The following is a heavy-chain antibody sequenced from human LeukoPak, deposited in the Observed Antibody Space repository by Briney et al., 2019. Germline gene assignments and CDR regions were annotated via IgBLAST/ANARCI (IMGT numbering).Heavy chain of an antibody. V-gene: IGHV3-30*02. D-gene: IGHD4-11*01. CDR2: IRYDELQD. CDR1: GFTFSNYG. CDR3: VRDFSNYVAFFDS. J-gene: IGHJ4*02. Sequence: GRSMRLSCGGSGFTFSNYGMHWVRQAPGKGLEWVAFIRYDELQDYYADSVRGRFTISRDNSKSALYLQMGSLRPEDTAMYYCVRDFSNYVAFFDSWGQGVLVTVSS.